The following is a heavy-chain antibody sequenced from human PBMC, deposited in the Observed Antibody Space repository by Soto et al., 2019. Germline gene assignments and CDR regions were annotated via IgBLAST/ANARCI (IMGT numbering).Heavy chain of an antibody. J-gene: IGHJ4*02. D-gene: IGHD2-21*02. CDR1: GGPFSSYA. Sequence: GASVKVSCKASGGPFSSYAISWVRQAPGQGLEWMGGIIPIFGTANYAQKFQGRVTITADESTSTAYMELNSLRAEDTAVYYCARGGGIVVVTAPYDHWGQGTLVTVSS. V-gene: IGHV1-69*13. CDR2: IIPIFGTA. CDR3: ARGGGIVVVTAPYDH.